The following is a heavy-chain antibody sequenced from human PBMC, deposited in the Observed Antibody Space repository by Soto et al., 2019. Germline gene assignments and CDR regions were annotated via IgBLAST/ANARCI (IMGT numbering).Heavy chain of an antibody. Sequence: GGSLILSSASSGFTFSGYSMNWVRQAPGKGLEWVSSISSSSSYIYYADSVKGRFTISRDNAKNSLYLQMNSLRAEDTAVYYCARDGGTDYYYYGMDVWGQGTTVTVPS. CDR3: ARDGGTDYYYYGMDV. J-gene: IGHJ6*02. D-gene: IGHD3-16*01. V-gene: IGHV3-21*01. CDR1: GFTFSGYS. CDR2: ISSSSSYI.